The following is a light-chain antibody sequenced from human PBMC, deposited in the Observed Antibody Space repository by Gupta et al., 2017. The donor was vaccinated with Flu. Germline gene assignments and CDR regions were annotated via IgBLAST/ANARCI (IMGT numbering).Light chain of an antibody. V-gene: IGLV3-21*02. Sequence: GGNNIGSKTVHWYQQKPGQAPVLVVYDDSDRPSGTPERLSGSNSGNTATLTISRVEDGDEADYYCQVWDSSSEHQVFGGGTKLTVL. CDR1: NIGSKT. CDR3: QVWDSSSEHQV. J-gene: IGLJ2*01. CDR2: DDS.